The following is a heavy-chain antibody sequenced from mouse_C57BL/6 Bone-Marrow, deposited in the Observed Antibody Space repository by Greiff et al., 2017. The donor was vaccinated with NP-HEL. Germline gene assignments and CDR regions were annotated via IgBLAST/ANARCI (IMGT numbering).Heavy chain of an antibody. CDR1: GFTFSDYG. D-gene: IGHD2-4*01. CDR2: ISTLAYSI. Sequence: EVQLVESGGGLVQPGWSLKLSCAASGFTFSDYGLAWVRQAPRKGPAWVAFISTLAYSIYYADTVTGRFTFSRENAKHTLYLEMSILRSEDTAMYYCARRRLRRDYAMDYWGQGTSVTVSS. V-gene: IGHV5-15*01. J-gene: IGHJ4*01. CDR3: ARRRLRRDYAMDY.